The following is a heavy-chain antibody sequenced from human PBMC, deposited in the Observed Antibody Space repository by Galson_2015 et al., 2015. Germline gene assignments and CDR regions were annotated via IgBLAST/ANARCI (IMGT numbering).Heavy chain of an antibody. CDR2: ISAYNGNT. Sequence: SVKVSCKASGYTFTSYGISWVRQAPGQGLEWMGWISAYNGNTNYAQKLQGRVTMTTDTSTSTAYMELRSLRSDDTAVYYCARDSYYGSGSYHSYGMDVWGQGTTVTVSS. CDR3: ARDSYYGSGSYHSYGMDV. J-gene: IGHJ6*02. D-gene: IGHD3-10*01. V-gene: IGHV1-18*01. CDR1: GYTFTSYG.